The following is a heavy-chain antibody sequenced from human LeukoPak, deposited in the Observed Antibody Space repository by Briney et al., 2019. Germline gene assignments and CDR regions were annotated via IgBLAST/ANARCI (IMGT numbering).Heavy chain of an antibody. J-gene: IGHJ4*02. CDR2: MFTGGTT. V-gene: IGHV3-53*01. Sequence: GGSLTLSCTASGFTVSSNYMSWVRQAPGKGLEWVSVMFTGGTTYYADSVKGRFTISRDNSNNTLYLQMNSLTAEDTAVYFCARGLGHRRGNFHDWGQGTLVTVSP. D-gene: IGHD1-7*01. CDR1: GFTVSSNY. CDR3: ARGLGHRRGNFHD.